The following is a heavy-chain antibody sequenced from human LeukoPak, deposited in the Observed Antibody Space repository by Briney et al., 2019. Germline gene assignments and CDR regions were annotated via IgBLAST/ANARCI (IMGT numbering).Heavy chain of an antibody. J-gene: IGHJ4*02. V-gene: IGHV3-48*03. CDR1: GFTFSSYE. CDR2: ISSSGSTI. D-gene: IGHD5-18*01. Sequence: GGSLRLSCAASGFTFSSYEMNWVRQAPGKGLEWVSYISSSGSTIYYADSVKGRFTISRDNAKNSLYLQMNSLRAEDTAVYYCARAVRGYSYGYGYWGQGTLVTVSS. CDR3: ARAVRGYSYGYGY.